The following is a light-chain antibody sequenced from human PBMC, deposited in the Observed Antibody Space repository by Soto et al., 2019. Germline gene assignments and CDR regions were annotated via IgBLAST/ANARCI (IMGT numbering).Light chain of an antibody. CDR2: EVN. CDR3: SSSVGGPIWV. V-gene: IGLV2-23*02. CDR1: SSDVGSYDR. J-gene: IGLJ3*02. Sequence: QFALTQSASESGSPGQSIAISCTGTSSDVGSYDRVSWYQQSQGKAPTLIIYEVNKRPAGVSIRFSGSKAGNMASLTISGLQSEDEADYYCSSSVGGPIWVFGGGTKLTVL.